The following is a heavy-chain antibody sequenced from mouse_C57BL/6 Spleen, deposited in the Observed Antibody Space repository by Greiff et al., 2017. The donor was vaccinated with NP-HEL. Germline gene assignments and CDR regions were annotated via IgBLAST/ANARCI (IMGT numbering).Heavy chain of an antibody. CDR2: IYPGDGDT. V-gene: IGHV1-82*01. D-gene: IGHD1-1*01. CDR3: ARGDYGSSYPWFAY. CDR1: GYAFSSSW. Sequence: VKLMESGPELVKPGASVKISCQASGYAFSSSWMNWVKQRPGKGLAWIGRIYPGDGDTNYNGKFKGKATLTADKSSSTAYMQLSSLTSEDSAVYFCARGDYGSSYPWFAYWGQGTLVTVSA. J-gene: IGHJ3*01.